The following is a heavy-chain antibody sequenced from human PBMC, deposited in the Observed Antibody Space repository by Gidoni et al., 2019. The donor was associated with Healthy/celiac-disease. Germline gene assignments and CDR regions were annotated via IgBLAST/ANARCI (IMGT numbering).Heavy chain of an antibody. CDR1: GFTFSSYG. CDR2: IWYDGSNK. Sequence: QVQLVESGGGVVQPGRSLRLSCAASGFTFSSYGMPWVRQAPGKGLEWVAVIWYDGSNKYYADSVKGRFTISIDNSKNTLYLQMNSLRAEDTAVYYCARETYCSSTSCYFYYYYGMDVWGQGTTVTVSS. J-gene: IGHJ6*02. V-gene: IGHV3-33*01. D-gene: IGHD2-2*01. CDR3: ARETYCSSTSCYFYYYYGMDV.